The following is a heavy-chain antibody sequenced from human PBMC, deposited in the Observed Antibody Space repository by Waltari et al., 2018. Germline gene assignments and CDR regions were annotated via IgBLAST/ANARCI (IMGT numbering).Heavy chain of an antibody. CDR1: GFTFSRYW. D-gene: IGHD3-22*01. V-gene: IGHV3-74*01. CDR3: ARVATKTYSSPVPGRPYYYGMDV. Sequence: EEQLVESGGGLAHPGESLRLSCAASGFTFSRYWMDWVRQAPGKGLVWVSRSRSDGSSVTDADSGKGRCTSARDNAKNTLYVQMNRLRAEDTAVYYCARVATKTYSSPVPGRPYYYGMDVWGQGTTVTVSS. J-gene: IGHJ6*02. CDR2: SRSDGSSV.